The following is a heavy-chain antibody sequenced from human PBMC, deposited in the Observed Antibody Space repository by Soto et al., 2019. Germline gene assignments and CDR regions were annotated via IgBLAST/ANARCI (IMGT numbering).Heavy chain of an antibody. CDR2: INPSGGST. D-gene: IGHD5-18*01. CDR1: GYTFTSYY. Sequence: ASVKVSCKASGYTFTSYYMHWVLQAPGQRLEWMGIINPSGGSTSYAQKFQGRVTMTRDTSTNTVYMELSSLRSEDTAVYYCARVYPSDTRYGYVGNNWFDPWGQGTLVTVSS. J-gene: IGHJ5*02. CDR3: ARVYPSDTRYGYVGNNWFDP. V-gene: IGHV1-46*03.